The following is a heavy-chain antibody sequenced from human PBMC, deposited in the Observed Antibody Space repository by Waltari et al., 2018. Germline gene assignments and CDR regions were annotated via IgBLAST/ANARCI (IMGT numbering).Heavy chain of an antibody. V-gene: IGHV3-21*01. CDR1: GFTFSSYS. J-gene: IGHJ4*02. Sequence: EVQLVESGGGLVKPGGSLRLSCAASGFTFSSYSMNWVRQAPGEGPVWVSSISSSSSYIYYADSVQGRFTIARDNAKNSLYMQMNSLRAEDTAVYYCARAGGSIAVAGYYFDYWGQGTLVTVSS. CDR2: ISSSSSYI. CDR3: ARAGGSIAVAGYYFDY. D-gene: IGHD6-19*01.